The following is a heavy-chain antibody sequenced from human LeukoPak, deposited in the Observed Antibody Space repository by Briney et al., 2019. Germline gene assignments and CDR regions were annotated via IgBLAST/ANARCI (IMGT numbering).Heavy chain of an antibody. CDR2: IYYSGST. J-gene: IGHJ4*02. CDR3: ARIRAAAGHYFDY. Sequence: SETLSLTCTVSGGSISSGDYYWSWIRQPPGKGLEWIGYIYYSGSTYYNPSLKSRVTISVDTSKNQFSLKLSSVTAADTAVYYCARIRAAAGHYFDYWGQGTLVTVSS. V-gene: IGHV4-30-4*01. D-gene: IGHD6-13*01. CDR1: GGSISSGDYY.